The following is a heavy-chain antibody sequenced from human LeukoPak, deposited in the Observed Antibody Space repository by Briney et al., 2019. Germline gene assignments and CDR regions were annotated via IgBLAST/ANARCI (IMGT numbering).Heavy chain of an antibody. CDR2: VSYEGSNK. J-gene: IGHJ4*02. V-gene: IGHV3-30*04. CDR3: ARVGTRYSSGGSPDFDY. D-gene: IGHD6-19*01. Sequence: GGSRSLSCLASGLSFSSYSIQWVRQPASRGLEWVASVSYEGSNKYYADSGKGSFSLYRDNSKNTLYLPMNSLRAVDTAVYYCARVGTRYSSGGSPDFDYWGQGTLVTVSS. CDR1: GLSFSSYS.